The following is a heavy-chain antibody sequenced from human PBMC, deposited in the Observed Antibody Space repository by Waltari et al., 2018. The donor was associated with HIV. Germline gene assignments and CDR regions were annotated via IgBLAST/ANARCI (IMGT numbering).Heavy chain of an antibody. D-gene: IGHD3-10*01. Sequence: QVQLVQSGAEVKKPGSSVKVSCKASGGTFSSYAISWVRQAPGQGLEWMGGINPIVGTANYAQKFQGRVTITADESTSTAYMELSSLRSEDTAVYYCARISTPDYGSGSYYNIFDYWGQGTLVTVSS. CDR1: GGTFSSYA. CDR2: INPIVGTA. J-gene: IGHJ4*02. CDR3: ARISTPDYGSGSYYNIFDY. V-gene: IGHV1-69*01.